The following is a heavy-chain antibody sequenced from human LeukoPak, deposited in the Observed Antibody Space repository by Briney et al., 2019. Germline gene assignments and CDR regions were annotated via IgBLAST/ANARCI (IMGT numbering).Heavy chain of an antibody. CDR1: GGSFSGYY. V-gene: IGHV4-34*01. CDR2: INHSGST. CDR3: ARGGGWLRFVFYYGMDV. D-gene: IGHD5-12*01. J-gene: IGHJ6*02. Sequence: LSETLSLTCAVYGGSFSGYYWSWIRQPPGKGLEWIGEINHSGSTNYNPSLKSRVTISVDTSKNQFSLKLSSVTAADTAVYYCARGGGWLRFVFYYGMDVWGQGTTVTVSS.